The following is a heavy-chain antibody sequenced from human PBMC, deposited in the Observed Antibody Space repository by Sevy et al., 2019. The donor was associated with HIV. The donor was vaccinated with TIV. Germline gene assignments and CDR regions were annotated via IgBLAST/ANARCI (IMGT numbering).Heavy chain of an antibody. CDR2: TRNKADGYTT. CDR3: ATHAGIAAAGRVFDY. V-gene: IGHV3-72*01. Sequence: GGSLRLSCVASGFTFSDHYMEWLRQAPGKGLEWVGRTRNKADGYTTEYAASVKGRFTISRDESKNSLYVQMNSLKTEDTAVYYCATHAGIAAAGRVFDYWGQGTLVTVSS. J-gene: IGHJ4*02. CDR1: GFTFSDHY. D-gene: IGHD6-13*01.